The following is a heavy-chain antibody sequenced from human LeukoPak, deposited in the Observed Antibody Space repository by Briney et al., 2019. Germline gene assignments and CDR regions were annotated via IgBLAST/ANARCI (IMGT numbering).Heavy chain of an antibody. CDR1: GFTFSSYG. D-gene: IGHD6-19*01. J-gene: IGHJ5*02. Sequence: GGSLRLSCAASGFTFSSYGMHWVRQAPGKGLEWVAVIWYDGSNKYYADSVKGRFTISRDNSKDTLYLQMNSLRAEDTAVYYCARVAVAGNLNNWFDPWGQGPLVRVSS. CDR2: IWYDGSNK. V-gene: IGHV3-33*01. CDR3: ARVAVAGNLNNWFDP.